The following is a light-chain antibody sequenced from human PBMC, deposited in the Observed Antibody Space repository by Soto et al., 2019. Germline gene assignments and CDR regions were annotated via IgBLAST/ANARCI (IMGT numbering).Light chain of an antibody. J-gene: IGKJ1*01. CDR2: WAY. CDR3: QQYCVRPWT. Sequence: DSVMTHSPDSLAVSLGERATINCESSQSVLYSSNNKNCLAWYQQKPGQPPKLLIYWAYIRESGVPDRFSGGGSGTDFTLTISGLQAEDVAVYYCQQYCVRPWTFGQGTKVDIK. V-gene: IGKV4-1*01. CDR1: QSVLYSSNNKNC.